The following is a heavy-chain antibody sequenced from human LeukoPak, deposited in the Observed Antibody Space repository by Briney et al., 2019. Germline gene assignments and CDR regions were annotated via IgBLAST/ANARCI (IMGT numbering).Heavy chain of an antibody. CDR3: AAPGDGSGYYPVD. CDR2: MHHDGSSK. D-gene: IGHD3-22*01. J-gene: IGHJ4*02. V-gene: IGHV3-30*02. Sequence: HPGGSLRLSCAASGFTFSTYAMHWVRQAPGQGLEWVAFMHHDGSSKYYEDSVQGRFTISRDNSNNTLYLQMNSLRPEDTAVYYCAAPGDGSGYYPVDWGQGTLVTVSS. CDR1: GFTFSTYA.